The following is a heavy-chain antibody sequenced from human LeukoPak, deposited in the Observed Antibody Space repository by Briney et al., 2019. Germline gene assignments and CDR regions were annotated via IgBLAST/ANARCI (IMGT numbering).Heavy chain of an antibody. Sequence: GGSLRLSCITYGFIFSNYGRHWVRQAPGKGLEWLTFIQFDGSNKLYADSVKGRFTVSRDTSKNTVYLQMTSLRVEDTAVYYCAKENDFWSGPEGWGPGTLVTVSS. CDR2: IQFDGSNK. D-gene: IGHD3-3*01. V-gene: IGHV3-30*02. J-gene: IGHJ4*02. CDR3: AKENDFWSGPEG. CDR1: GFIFSNYG.